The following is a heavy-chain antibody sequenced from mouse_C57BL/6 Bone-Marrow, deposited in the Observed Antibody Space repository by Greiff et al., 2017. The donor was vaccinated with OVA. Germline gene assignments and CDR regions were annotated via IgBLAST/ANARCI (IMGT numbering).Heavy chain of an antibody. CDR3: ARIAYYDYDGFAY. Sequence: QVTLKESGPGILQPSQTLSLTCSFSGFSLSTFGMGVGWIRQPSGQGLEWLAHIWWDDDKYYNPALKSRLTISKDTSKNQVFLKSANVDTADTATYYCARIAYYDYDGFAYWGQGTLVTVSA. CDR2: IWWDDDK. D-gene: IGHD2-4*01. J-gene: IGHJ3*01. V-gene: IGHV8-8*01. CDR1: GFSLSTFGMG.